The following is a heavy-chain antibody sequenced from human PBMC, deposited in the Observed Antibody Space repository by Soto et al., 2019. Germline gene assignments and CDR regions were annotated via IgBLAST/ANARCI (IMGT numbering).Heavy chain of an antibody. CDR3: ARGPPFL. CDR2: IYDSGST. V-gene: IGHV4-30-2*01. J-gene: IGHJ4*02. Sequence: PSETLSLTCAVCGGSIGSGGYSWSWIRQPPGKGLECIRYIYDSGSTYYIPSLKSRVTISVDRSKTQFSLKLSSVTSADTAVYYCARGPPFLWGQGTPVTVSS. CDR1: GGSIGSGGYS.